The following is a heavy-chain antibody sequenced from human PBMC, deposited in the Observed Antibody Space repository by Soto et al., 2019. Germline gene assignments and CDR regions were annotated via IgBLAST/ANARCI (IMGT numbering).Heavy chain of an antibody. CDR1: GFTFSDYY. V-gene: IGHV3-11*01. D-gene: IGHD5-12*01. CDR3: ARDRGMATISHIYYYYGMDV. Sequence: GGSLRLSCAASGFTFSDYYMSWIRQAPGKGLEWVSYISSSGSTIYYADSVKGRFTISRDNAKNSLYLQMNSLRAEDTAVYYCARDRGMATISHIYYYYGMDVWGQGTTVTVSS. J-gene: IGHJ6*02. CDR2: ISSSGSTI.